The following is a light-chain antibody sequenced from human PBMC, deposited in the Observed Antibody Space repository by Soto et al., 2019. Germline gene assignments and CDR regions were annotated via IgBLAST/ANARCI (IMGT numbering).Light chain of an antibody. CDR2: DAS. CDR3: QQRSNSPLT. Sequence: EIVLTQSPATLSLSLGERATLSCRASQSVSSYLAWYQQKPGQAPRLLIYDASNRAAGIPARFSGSGSGTDFTLTISSLEPEDFAVYYCQQRSNSPLTFGQGTKVEIK. CDR1: QSVSSY. J-gene: IGKJ2*01. V-gene: IGKV3-11*01.